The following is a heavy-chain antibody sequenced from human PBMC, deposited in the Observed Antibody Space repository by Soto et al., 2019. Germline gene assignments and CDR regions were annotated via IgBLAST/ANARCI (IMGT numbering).Heavy chain of an antibody. D-gene: IGHD5-12*01. J-gene: IGHJ6*02. Sequence: GASVKVSCKASGYTFTGYYMHWVRQAPGQGLEWMGWINPNSGGTNYAQKFQGWVTMTRDTSISTAYMGLSRLRSDDTAVYYCAREGGLPPYYYGMDVWGQGTTVTVSS. CDR2: INPNSGGT. V-gene: IGHV1-2*04. CDR3: AREGGLPPYYYGMDV. CDR1: GYTFTGYY.